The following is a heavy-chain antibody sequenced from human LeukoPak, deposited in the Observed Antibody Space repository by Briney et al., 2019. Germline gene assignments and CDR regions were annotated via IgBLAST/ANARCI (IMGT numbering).Heavy chain of an antibody. J-gene: IGHJ3*02. CDR2: IYYSGRT. CDR1: GGSISSHY. V-gene: IGHV4-59*11. CDR3: SRYRRGDAFDI. D-gene: IGHD1-26*01. Sequence: PSETLSLTCTVSGGSISSHYWGWIRQPPGKGLEWIGYIYYSGRTNYNPSLKSRVTISLDTSKNQFSLKLSSVTAADTAVYYCSRYRRGDAFDIWGQGTMVTVSS.